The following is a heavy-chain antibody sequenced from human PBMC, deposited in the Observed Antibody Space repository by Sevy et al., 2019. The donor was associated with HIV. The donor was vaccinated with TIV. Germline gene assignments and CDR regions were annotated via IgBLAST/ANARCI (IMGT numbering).Heavy chain of an antibody. CDR3: ARGLAALPGYYYGMDV. D-gene: IGHD6-6*01. V-gene: IGHV3-30*03. Sequence: GGSLRLSCAASGFTFSTHAMSWVRQAPGKGLEWVAVILYDGSKKYYADSVKGRFTISRDNSKNTFYLQMSSLTSEDTAVYYCARGLAALPGYYYGMDVWGQGTAVTVSS. CDR2: ILYDGSKK. J-gene: IGHJ6*02. CDR1: GFTFSTHA.